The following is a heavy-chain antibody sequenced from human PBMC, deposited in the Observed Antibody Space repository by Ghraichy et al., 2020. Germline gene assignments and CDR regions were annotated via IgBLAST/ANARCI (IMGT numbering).Heavy chain of an antibody. CDR2: IYYSGST. Sequence: SETLSLTCTVSGGSISSSSYYWGWIRQPPGKGLEWIGSIYYSGSTYYNPSLKSRVTISVDTSKNQFSLKLSSVTAADTAVYYCARDRCGGDCYFFDYWGQGTLVTVSS. CDR3: ARDRCGGDCYFFDY. V-gene: IGHV4-39*07. CDR1: GGSISSSSYY. D-gene: IGHD2-21*02. J-gene: IGHJ4*02.